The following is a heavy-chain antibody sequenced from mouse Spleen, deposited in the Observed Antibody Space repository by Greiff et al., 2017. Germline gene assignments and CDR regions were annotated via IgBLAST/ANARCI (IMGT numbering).Heavy chain of an antibody. CDR3: ARPYDYDGAAWFAY. CDR1: GFSLSTFGMG. D-gene: IGHD2-4*01. Sequence: QVTLKECGPGILQPSQTLSLTCSFSGFSLSTFGMGVGWIRQPAGKGLEWLAHIWWDDDKYYNPALKSRLTISKDTSKNQVFLKIANVDTADTATYYCARPYDYDGAAWFAYWGQGTLVTVSA. J-gene: IGHJ3*01. V-gene: IGHV8-8*01. CDR2: IWWDDDK.